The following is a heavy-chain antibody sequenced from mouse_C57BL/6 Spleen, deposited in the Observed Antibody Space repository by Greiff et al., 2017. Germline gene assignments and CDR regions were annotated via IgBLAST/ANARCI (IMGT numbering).Heavy chain of an antibody. CDR2: IDPEDGET. V-gene: IGHV14-2*01. CDR1: GFNIKDYY. D-gene: IGHD1-1*01. Sequence: VQLKESGAELVKPGASVKLSCTASGFNIKDYYMHWVKQRTEQGLEWIGRIDPEDGETKYAPKFQGKATITADTSSNTAYMQLSSLTYEDSAVYYCARIYGSSPYEYFDVWGTGTTVTVSS. J-gene: IGHJ1*03. CDR3: ARIYGSSPYEYFDV.